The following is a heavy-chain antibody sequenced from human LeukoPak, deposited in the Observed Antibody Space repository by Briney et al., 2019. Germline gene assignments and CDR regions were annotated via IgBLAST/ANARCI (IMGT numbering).Heavy chain of an antibody. CDR3: ARAPMIVVVFPPRLDF. Sequence: SVKVSCKTSGYTFTGYYMHWVRQAPGQGLEWMGWINPNTGGTNYAQKFQGRVTMTSDTSISTAYMELSSLRSDDTAVYYCARAPMIVVVFPPRLDFWGQGTLFPVSS. CDR2: INPNTGGT. J-gene: IGHJ4*02. V-gene: IGHV1-2*02. CDR1: GYTFTGYY. D-gene: IGHD3-22*01.